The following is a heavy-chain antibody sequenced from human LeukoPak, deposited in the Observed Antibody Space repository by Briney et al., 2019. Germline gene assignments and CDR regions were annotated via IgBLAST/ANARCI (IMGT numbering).Heavy chain of an antibody. V-gene: IGHV4-4*07. Sequence: SETLSLTCTVSGGSISSYYWSWIRQPAGKGLEWIGRIYTSGSTNYNPSLKSRVTMSVDTSKNQFSLKLSSVTAADTAVYYCARGTTYYDFWSGYLFDPWGQGTLVTVSS. CDR1: GGSISSYY. D-gene: IGHD3-3*01. CDR2: IYTSGST. J-gene: IGHJ5*02. CDR3: ARGTTYYDFWSGYLFDP.